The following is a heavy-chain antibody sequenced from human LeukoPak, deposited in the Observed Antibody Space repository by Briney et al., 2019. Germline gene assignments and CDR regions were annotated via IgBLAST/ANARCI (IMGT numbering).Heavy chain of an antibody. J-gene: IGHJ4*02. V-gene: IGHV3-30-3*01. Sequence: PGRSLRLSCAASGSTFSSYAMHWARQAPGKGLDWVAVISYDGSNKYYADSVKSRFTISRDNSKNTLYLQMNSLRAEDTAVYYCARSWIQLWSFDYWGQGTLVTVSS. CDR1: GSTFSSYA. D-gene: IGHD5-18*01. CDR2: ISYDGSNK. CDR3: ARSWIQLWSFDY.